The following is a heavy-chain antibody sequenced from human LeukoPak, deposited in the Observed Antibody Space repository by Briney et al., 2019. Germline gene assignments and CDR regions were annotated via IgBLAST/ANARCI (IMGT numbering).Heavy chain of an antibody. J-gene: IGHJ4*02. CDR3: ARDMWGTFDY. CDR1: GFTLSPFW. Sequence: GGSLRLSCAASGFTLSPFWMHWVRQSPGNGPVWVSRIGPDGSVTNYADSVKGRFTISRDNARNTLYLQISSLSAEDTAVYFCARDMWGTFDYWGQGALVTVSS. V-gene: IGHV3-74*01. D-gene: IGHD1-1*01. CDR2: IGPDGSVT.